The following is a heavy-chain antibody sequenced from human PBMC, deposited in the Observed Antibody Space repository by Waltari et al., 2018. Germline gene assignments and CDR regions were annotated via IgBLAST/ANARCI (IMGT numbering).Heavy chain of an antibody. CDR1: RGTFNNYP. D-gene: IGHD5-12*01. V-gene: IGHV1-69*04. Sequence: QVQLVQSGAEVKTPGSSVKVSCKTSRGTFNNYPITWVRQAPGRGLEWMGRIIPMRTVANYAPRFQGRVTLTADKVTNTAYMELSNLRSEDTAIYFCARGGGYSVSDSPFDSWGQGTLVTVS. CDR2: IIPMRTVA. J-gene: IGHJ4*02. CDR3: ARGGGYSVSDSPFDS.